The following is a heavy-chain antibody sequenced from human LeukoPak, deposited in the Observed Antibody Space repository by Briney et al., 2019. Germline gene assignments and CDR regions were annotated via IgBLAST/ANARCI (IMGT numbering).Heavy chain of an antibody. CDR3: ARAGRSGGMY. CDR1: GGSFSGYY. D-gene: IGHD2-15*01. J-gene: IGHJ4*02. CDR2: INRSGGT. V-gene: IGHV4-34*01. Sequence: KPSETLFLTCAVYGGSFSGYYWSWIRLSPGKGLEWIGEINRSGGTDYNPSLESRVTISGDTSKNQFSLRLSSVTTADTAVYYCARAGRSGGMYWGQGTLVTVSS.